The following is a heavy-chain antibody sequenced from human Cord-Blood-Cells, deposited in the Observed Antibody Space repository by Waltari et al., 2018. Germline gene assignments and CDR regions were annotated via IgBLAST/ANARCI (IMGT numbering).Heavy chain of an antibody. CDR2: INHSGST. J-gene: IGHJ4*02. CDR1: GGSFRGYY. CDR3: ARSSSSSEDY. V-gene: IGHV4-34*01. D-gene: IGHD6-6*01. Sequence: QVQLQQRGAGLLKPSETLSRTSAVYGGSFRGYYWSWIRQPPWKGLAWIGEINHSGSTNYNPSLKSRVTISVDTSKSHFSLKLSSVTAADTAVYYCARSSSSSEDYWGQGTLVTVSS.